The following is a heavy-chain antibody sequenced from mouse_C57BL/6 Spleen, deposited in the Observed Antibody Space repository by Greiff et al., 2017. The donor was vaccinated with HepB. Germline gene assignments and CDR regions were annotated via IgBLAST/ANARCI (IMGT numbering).Heavy chain of an antibody. CDR3: ARNDDGGVDAMDY. CDR1: GYTFTSYW. Sequence: QVQLQQPGAELVKPGASVKLSCKSSGYTFTSYWMHWVKQRPGQGLDWIGMIHPNSGSTNYNEKFMSKATLTVDKSSSTADMQLSSLTSEDSAVYYCARNDDGGVDAMDYWGQGTSVTVSS. J-gene: IGHJ4*01. D-gene: IGHD1-2*01. CDR2: IHPNSGST. V-gene: IGHV1-64*01.